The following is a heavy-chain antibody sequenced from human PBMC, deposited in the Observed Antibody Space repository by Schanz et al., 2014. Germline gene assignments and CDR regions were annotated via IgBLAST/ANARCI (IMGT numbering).Heavy chain of an antibody. J-gene: IGHJ5*02. V-gene: IGHV1-2*06. D-gene: IGHD5-12*01. CDR2: INPGPGGA. Sequence: QVQLVQSGAEVKKPGASVKVSCKASGYTFTSSGFSWVRQAPGQGLEWMGRINPGPGGATYAQNFRGRVTMTRDTSITTAYMELSNLGSDDTAVYYCARGMSGYDCPDLWGQGTLVTVSS. CDR1: GYTFTSSG. CDR3: ARGMSGYDCPDL.